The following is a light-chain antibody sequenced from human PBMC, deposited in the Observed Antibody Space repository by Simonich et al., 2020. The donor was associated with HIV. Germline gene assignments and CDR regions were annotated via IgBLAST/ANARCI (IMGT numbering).Light chain of an antibody. Sequence: DIQMTQSPSSLSASVGDRDTITFQASQDISNYLNWYQQEPGKAPKLLIYDASNLETGVPSRFSGSGSGTDFTFTIRSLQPEDIATYYCQQYDNLPYTFGQGTKLEIK. CDR3: QQYDNLPYT. V-gene: IGKV1-33*01. J-gene: IGKJ2*01. CDR2: DAS. CDR1: QDISNY.